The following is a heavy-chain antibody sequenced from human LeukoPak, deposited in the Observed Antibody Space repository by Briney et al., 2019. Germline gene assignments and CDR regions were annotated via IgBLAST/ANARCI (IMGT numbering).Heavy chain of an antibody. CDR1: GFTFSSYA. V-gene: IGHV3-30-3*01. CDR2: ISYDGSNK. CDR3: ARETDY. J-gene: IGHJ4*02. Sequence: GRSLRLSCAASGFTFSSYAMHWVRQAPGKGLEWVAVISYDGSNKYYADSVKGRFTISRDNSKNTLYLQMNSLRAEDTAVYYCARETDYWGQGTLVTVSS.